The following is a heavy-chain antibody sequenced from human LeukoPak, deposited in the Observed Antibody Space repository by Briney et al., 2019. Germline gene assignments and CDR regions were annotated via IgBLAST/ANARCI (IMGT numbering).Heavy chain of an antibody. CDR3: AREDSSGGNSVRGMDV. Sequence: GGSLRLSCAASGFTFSSYSMNWVRQAPGKGLEWVSSISSSSSYIYYADSVKGRFTISRDNAKNSLYLQMNSLRAEDTAVYYCAREDSSGGNSVRGMDVWGQGTTVTVSS. CDR2: ISSSSSYI. V-gene: IGHV3-21*01. CDR1: GFTFSSYS. J-gene: IGHJ6*02. D-gene: IGHD4-23*01.